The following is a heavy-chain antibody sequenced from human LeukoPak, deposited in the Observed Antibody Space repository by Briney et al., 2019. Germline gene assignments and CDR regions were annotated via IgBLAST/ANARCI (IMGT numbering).Heavy chain of an antibody. J-gene: IGHJ4*02. CDR1: GFTFSRYG. CDR2: IWYDGSYE. Sequence: PGGSLRLSCAASGFTFSRYGMHWVRQAPGKGLAWVAVIWYDGSYEYYVDSVKGRFTISSDNSKNTVYLQMNSLRAEDTAVYYCARAWGGYDSSFDYWGQGTLVTVSS. D-gene: IGHD5-12*01. CDR3: ARAWGGYDSSFDY. V-gene: IGHV3-33*01.